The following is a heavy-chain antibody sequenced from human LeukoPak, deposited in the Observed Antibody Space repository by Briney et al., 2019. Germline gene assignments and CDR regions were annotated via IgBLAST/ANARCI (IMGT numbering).Heavy chain of an antibody. CDR1: GGPISSYY. Sequence: SETLSLTCTVSGGPISSYYWSWIRQPPGKGLEWIGYIYYSGSTNYNPSLKSRVTISVDTSKNQFSLKLSSVTAADTAVYYCARDRISSSWYDPWGQGTLVTVSS. CDR3: ARDRISSSWYDP. CDR2: IYYSGST. J-gene: IGHJ5*02. V-gene: IGHV4-59*01. D-gene: IGHD6-13*01.